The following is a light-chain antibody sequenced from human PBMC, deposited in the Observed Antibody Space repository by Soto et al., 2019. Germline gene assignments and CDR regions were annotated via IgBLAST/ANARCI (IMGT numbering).Light chain of an antibody. CDR1: SSDVGGYNY. CDR2: EVN. J-gene: IGLJ1*01. CDR3: SSYTSSSIDYV. V-gene: IGLV2-14*01. Sequence: QSALTQPASVSGSPGQSITISCTGTSSDVGGYNYVSWYQQHPGKAPKLMIYEVNNRPSGVSNRFSGSKSGNTASLTISGLQADDEADYYCSSYTSSSIDYVFGTGTKLTVL.